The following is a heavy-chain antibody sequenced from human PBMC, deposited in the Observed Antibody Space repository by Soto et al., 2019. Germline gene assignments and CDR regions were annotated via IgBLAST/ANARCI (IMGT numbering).Heavy chain of an antibody. J-gene: IGHJ6*02. CDR3: ARLVVAAPKGVYYYGMDV. CDR1: GYSLTRYW. CDR2: IDPSDSFT. V-gene: IGHV5-10-1*01. Sequence: PGQSLQSSCKGSGYSLTRYWISWVRQMTGTRLERMGRIDPSDSFTNYSPSFQGHVTISADKSISTAYLHWSSLKAADTAMYYCARLVVAAPKGVYYYGMDVWGQGTTVTVSS. D-gene: IGHD2-15*01.